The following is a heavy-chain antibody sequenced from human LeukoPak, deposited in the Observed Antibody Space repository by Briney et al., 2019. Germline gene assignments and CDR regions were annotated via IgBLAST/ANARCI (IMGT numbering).Heavy chain of an antibody. J-gene: IGHJ4*02. D-gene: IGHD3-10*01. V-gene: IGHV4-34*01. Sequence: SETLSLTCAVYGGSFSGYYWSWIRQPPEKGLEWIGEINHSGSTNYNPSLKSRVTISVDTSKNQFSLKLSSVTAADTAVYYCARGLRRNYGSGSLSNWGQGTLVTVSS. CDR1: GGSFSGYY. CDR2: INHSGST. CDR3: ARGLRRNYGSGSLSN.